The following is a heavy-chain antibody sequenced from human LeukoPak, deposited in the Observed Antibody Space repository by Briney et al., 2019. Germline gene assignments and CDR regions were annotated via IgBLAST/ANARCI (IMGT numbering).Heavy chain of an antibody. V-gene: IGHV1-46*01. J-gene: IGHJ4*02. Sequence: ASVKVSCKASGYTFTSYDMHWVRQAPGQGLEWMGIINPSGDSTSYAQKFQGRVTMTRDTSTSTVYMELSSLRSEDTAVYYCARVPKSDRLDYWGQGTLVTVSS. CDR3: ARVPKSDRLDY. CDR2: INPSGDST. CDR1: GYTFTSYD.